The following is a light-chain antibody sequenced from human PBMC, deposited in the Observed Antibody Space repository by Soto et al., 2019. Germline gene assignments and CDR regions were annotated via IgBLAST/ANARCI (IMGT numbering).Light chain of an antibody. J-gene: IGKJ4*01. CDR2: GAS. V-gene: IGKV1-39*01. CDR3: QEGATHLT. CDR1: TSVSPY. Sequence: DIQMTHSPSSMSPSVGDRVTINSRASTSVSPYLNWYQQRPGKALKLLIYGASSLQSGVPSRFSGSGSGTHFSRTISSLQPEDFATYYCQEGATHLTFGGGTKVEIK.